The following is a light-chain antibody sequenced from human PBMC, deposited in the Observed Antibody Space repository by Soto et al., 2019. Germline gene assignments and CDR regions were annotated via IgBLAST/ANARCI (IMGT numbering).Light chain of an antibody. J-gene: IGKJ2*01. Sequence: IQLTQSPSSLSASVGDRVTVTGRASQSINIYLNWYQQKPGKAPTLLIYAASSLQSGVPSRFSGGGSRTDFTLTISSLQTEDFATYYCQQSYRSPYTFVQGTKLEI. CDR1: QSINIY. CDR3: QQSYRSPYT. V-gene: IGKV1-39*01. CDR2: AAS.